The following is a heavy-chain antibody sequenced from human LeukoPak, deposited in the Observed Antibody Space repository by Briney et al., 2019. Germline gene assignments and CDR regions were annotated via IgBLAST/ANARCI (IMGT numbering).Heavy chain of an antibody. D-gene: IGHD1-1*01. CDR3: ALQRPLKGV. Sequence: GGSLRLSCAASGLTVSSNYMSWVRQAPGKGLEWVSVIYSGGITYYADSVRGRFTISRDNSKNTLYLQMNSLRAEDTAVYYCALQRPLKGVWGQGTTVTVSS. J-gene: IGHJ6*02. CDR1: GLTVSSNY. V-gene: IGHV3-66*04. CDR2: IYSGGIT.